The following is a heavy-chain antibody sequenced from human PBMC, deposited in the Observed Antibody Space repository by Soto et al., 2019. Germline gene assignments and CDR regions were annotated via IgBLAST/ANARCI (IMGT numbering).Heavy chain of an antibody. CDR2: ISAYNGNT. CDR3: ARDQDSSGWPMEHYFDY. CDR1: GFTFTSSA. J-gene: IGHJ4*02. D-gene: IGHD6-19*01. V-gene: IGHV1-18*01. Sequence: ASVKVSCKASGFTFTSSAVQWVRQARGQRLEWIGWISAYNGNTNYAQKLQDRVTMTTDTSTSTAYMELRSLRSDDTAVYYCARDQDSSGWPMEHYFDYWGQGTLVTVSS.